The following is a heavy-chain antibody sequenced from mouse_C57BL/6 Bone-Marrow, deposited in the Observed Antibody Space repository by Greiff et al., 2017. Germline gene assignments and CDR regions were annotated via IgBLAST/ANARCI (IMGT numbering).Heavy chain of an antibody. CDR2: IDPENGDT. J-gene: IGHJ2*01. Sequence: VQLQQSGAELVRPGASVKLSCTASGFNIKDDYMHWVKQRPEQGLEWIGWIDPENGDTEYASKFQGKATITADTSSNTAYLQLSSLPSEDTAVYYCTSHYYGLDYWGQGTTLTVSS. CDR3: TSHYYGLDY. CDR1: GFNIKDDY. V-gene: IGHV14-4*01. D-gene: IGHD1-1*01.